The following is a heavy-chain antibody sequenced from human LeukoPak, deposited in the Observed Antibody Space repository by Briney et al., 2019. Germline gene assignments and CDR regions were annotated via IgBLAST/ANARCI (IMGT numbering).Heavy chain of an antibody. J-gene: IGHJ4*02. V-gene: IGHV1-18*01. CDR2: ISAYNGNT. CDR3: ARGLYDYVWGSYRFDY. D-gene: IGHD3-16*02. CDR1: GYTFTSYG. Sequence: ASVKVSCKASGYTFTSYGISWVRQAPGQGLEWMGWISAYNGNTNYAQKLQGRVTMTTDTSTSTAYMELRSLRSDDTAVYYCARGLYDYVWGSYRFDYWGQGTLVTVSS.